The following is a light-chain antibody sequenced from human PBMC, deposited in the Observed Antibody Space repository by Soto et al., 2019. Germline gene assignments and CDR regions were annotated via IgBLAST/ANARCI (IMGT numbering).Light chain of an antibody. J-gene: IGKJ1*01. V-gene: IGKV1-39*01. Sequence: DIQMTQSPSSLSASVGDRLTITWHLSQSISSYLNWYQQKPGKAPKLLIYAASSLQRGVPSRVSGSGSGTDFTLTISSLQPEDFATYYCQHSYSTPRWTFGQGTKVDIK. CDR1: QSISSY. CDR2: AAS. CDR3: QHSYSTPRWT.